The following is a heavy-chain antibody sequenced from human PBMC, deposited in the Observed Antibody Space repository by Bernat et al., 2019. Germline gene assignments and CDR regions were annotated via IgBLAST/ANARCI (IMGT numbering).Heavy chain of an antibody. CDR3: ARDQGLPPQGYYGMDV. V-gene: IGHV3-48*01. Sequence: EVQLVESGGGLVQPGGSLRLSCAASGFTFSSYSMNWVRQAPGKGLEWVSYISSSSSTIYYADAGKGRCTISRENAKNSLYLQMNSLRAEDTAVYYCARDQGLPPQGYYGMDVWGQGTTVTVSS. CDR1: GFTFSSYS. J-gene: IGHJ6*02. CDR2: ISSSSSTI.